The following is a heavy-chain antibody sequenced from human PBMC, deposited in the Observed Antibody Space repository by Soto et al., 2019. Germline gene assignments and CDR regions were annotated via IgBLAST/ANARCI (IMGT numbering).Heavy chain of an antibody. V-gene: IGHV3-23*01. D-gene: IGHD1-26*01. J-gene: IGHJ5*02. Sequence: GGSLRLSCAASGFTFSSYGGSWVRQAPGKGLEWVSAISGSGGSTYYADSVKGRFTISRDNSKNTLYLQMNSLRAEDTAAYYCARDMHAGFTHYFDPWGQGTLVTVSS. CDR3: ARDMHAGFTHYFDP. CDR1: GFTFSSYG. CDR2: ISGSGGST.